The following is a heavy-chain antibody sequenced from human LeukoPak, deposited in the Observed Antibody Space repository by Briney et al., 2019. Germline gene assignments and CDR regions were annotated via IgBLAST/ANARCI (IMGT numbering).Heavy chain of an antibody. V-gene: IGHV3-74*01. CDR3: ARVSRGYSNYYYYYGMDV. CDR2: INTDGSST. D-gene: IGHD5-18*01. CDR1: GFTLSSYW. J-gene: IGHJ6*02. Sequence: GGSLRLSCSASGFTLSSYWMHWVRQVPGEGLVWVSRINTDGSSTTYADSVKGRFTISRDNAKNTLYLQMNSLRAEDTAVYYCARVSRGYSNYYYYYGMDVWGQGTTVTVSS.